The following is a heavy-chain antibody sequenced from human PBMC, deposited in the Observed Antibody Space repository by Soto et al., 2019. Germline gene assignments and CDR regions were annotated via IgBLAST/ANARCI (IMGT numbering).Heavy chain of an antibody. CDR1: GFTFDDYG. J-gene: IGHJ6*03. V-gene: IGHV3-20*01. D-gene: IGHD6-13*01. CDR2: INWNGGST. Sequence: GESLKISCAASGFTFDDYGMSWVRQAPGKGLEWVSGINWNGGSTGYADSVKGRFTISRDNAKNSLYLQMNSLRAEDTALYHCARERGYSQGVYYYYMDVWGKGTTVTVSS. CDR3: ARERGYSQGVYYYYMDV.